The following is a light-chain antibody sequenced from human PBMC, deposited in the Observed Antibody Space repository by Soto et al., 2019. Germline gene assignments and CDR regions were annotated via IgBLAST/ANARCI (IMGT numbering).Light chain of an antibody. J-gene: IGLJ1*01. CDR3: FSYAGSPTSYV. CDR1: SSDVGTSNL. CDR2: EGS. Sequence: QSVLTQPASVSGSPVLSITFSCTIASSDVGTSNLVSWYQQHPGKAPKFMIYEGSKRPSGVSDRFSASQSGNTASLTISGLQAEDEADYYCFSYAGSPTSYVFGTGTKVTVL. V-gene: IGLV2-23*01.